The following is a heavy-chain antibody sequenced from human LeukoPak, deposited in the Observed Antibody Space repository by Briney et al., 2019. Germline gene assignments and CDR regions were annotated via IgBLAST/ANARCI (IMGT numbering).Heavy chain of an antibody. D-gene: IGHD5-24*01. CDR2: VNWNGGST. CDR3: AKGRWLQLPRYFDY. Sequence: GGSLRLSCEASGFSFSSHGMHWVRQAPGKGLEWISGVNWNGGSTGYADSVKGRFTISRDNPKNTLYLQMNSLTAEDTAVYYCAKGRWLQLPRYFDYWGQGTLVTVSS. J-gene: IGHJ4*02. CDR1: GFSFSSHG. V-gene: IGHV3-23*01.